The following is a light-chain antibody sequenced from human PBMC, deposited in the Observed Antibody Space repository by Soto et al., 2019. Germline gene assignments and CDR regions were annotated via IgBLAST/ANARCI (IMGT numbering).Light chain of an antibody. V-gene: IGKV1-5*03. CDR2: KAS. J-gene: IGKJ1*01. Sequence: DIQMTQSPSTLSASVGDRVTITCRASQNIGSWLAWYQQKPGKAPKLLIYKASILDSGVLSTFGGSGSATKFSLTIISSQPADAATYYCHQYDNYSPWAFGQGTKVEI. CDR1: QNIGSW. CDR3: HQYDNYSPWA.